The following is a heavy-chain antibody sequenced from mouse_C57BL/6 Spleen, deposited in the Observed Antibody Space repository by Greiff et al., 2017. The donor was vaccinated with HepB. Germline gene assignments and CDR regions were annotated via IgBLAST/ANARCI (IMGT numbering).Heavy chain of an antibody. D-gene: IGHD2-1*01. CDR3: ARFYGKYFDV. Sequence: VKLQQPGAELVMPGASVKLSCKASGYTFTSYWMHWVKQRPGQGLEWIGEIDPSDSYTKYNQKFKGKSTLTVDKSSSTAYMQRSSLTSEASAVYYCARFYGKYFDVWGTGTTVTVSS. CDR1: GYTFTSYW. V-gene: IGHV1-69*01. J-gene: IGHJ1*03. CDR2: IDPSDSYT.